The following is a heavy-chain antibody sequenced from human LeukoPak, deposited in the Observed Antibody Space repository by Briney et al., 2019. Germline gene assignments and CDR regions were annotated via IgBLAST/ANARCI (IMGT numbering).Heavy chain of an antibody. V-gene: IGHV4-59*08. J-gene: IGHJ4*02. CDR1: GGSISSYY. CDR3: ARHFHDYGDPYFDY. Sequence: PSETLSLTCTVSGGSISSYYWSWIRQPPGKGLEWIGYIYYSGSTNYNPSLKSRVTISVDTSKNQLSLKLSSVTAADTAVYYCARHFHDYGDPYFDYWGQGTLVTVSS. CDR2: IYYSGST. D-gene: IGHD4-17*01.